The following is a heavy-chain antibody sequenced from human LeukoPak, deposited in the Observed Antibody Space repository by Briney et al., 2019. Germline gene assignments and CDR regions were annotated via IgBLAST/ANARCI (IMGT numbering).Heavy chain of an antibody. J-gene: IGHJ4*02. CDR2: IYHSGST. Sequence: SETLSLTRAVSGGSISSGNWWSWVRQPPGKGLEWIGEIYHSGSTNYNPSLKSRVTISVDKSKNQFSLKLSSVTAADTAVYYCARHAGSDGWYFHYFDYWGQGTLVTVSS. V-gene: IGHV4-4*02. CDR3: ARHAGSDGWYFHYFDY. D-gene: IGHD6-19*01. CDR1: GGSISSGNW.